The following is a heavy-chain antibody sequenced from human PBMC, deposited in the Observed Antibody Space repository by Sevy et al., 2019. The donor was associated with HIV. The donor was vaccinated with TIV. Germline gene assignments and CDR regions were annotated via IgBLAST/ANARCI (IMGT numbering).Heavy chain of an antibody. J-gene: IGHJ6*02. V-gene: IGHV4-59*01. Sequence: SETLSLTCTVSGGSISSYYWSWIRQPPGKGLEWIGYIYYSGSTNYNPSLKSRFSISVDTSKNQFSLKLSSVTAADTAVYYCARYGHGSGSYSAENYYYYYGMDVWGQGTTVTVSS. CDR1: GGSISSYY. D-gene: IGHD3-10*01. CDR2: IYYSGST. CDR3: ARYGHGSGSYSAENYYYYYGMDV.